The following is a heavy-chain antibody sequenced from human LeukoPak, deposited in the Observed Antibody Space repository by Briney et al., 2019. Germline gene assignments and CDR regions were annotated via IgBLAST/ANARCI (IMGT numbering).Heavy chain of an antibody. D-gene: IGHD2-8*01. CDR3: VRGGGNVFDY. Sequence: GGSLRLSCVVSGFSFSSYWMSWVRQAPGKGLEWVANIKQDGSEKYYVGSVKGRFTISRDNAKNSLYLQMNSLRAEDTAVYYCVRGGGNVFDYWGQGTLVTVSS. J-gene: IGHJ4*02. V-gene: IGHV3-7*04. CDR1: GFSFSSYW. CDR2: IKQDGSEK.